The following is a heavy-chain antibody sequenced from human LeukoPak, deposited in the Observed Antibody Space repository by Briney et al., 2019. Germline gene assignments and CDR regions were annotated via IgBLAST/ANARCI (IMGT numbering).Heavy chain of an antibody. V-gene: IGHV4-59*01. Sequence: PSETLSLTCTVSGGSISSYYWSWIRQPPGKGLEWIGYIYYSGSTNYNPSLKSRVTISVDTSKNQFSLKLSSVTAADTAVYYCARDFGGSSGDAFDIWGQGTMVTVSS. CDR3: ARDFGGSSGDAFDI. J-gene: IGHJ3*02. D-gene: IGHD1-26*01. CDR1: GGSISSYY. CDR2: IYYSGST.